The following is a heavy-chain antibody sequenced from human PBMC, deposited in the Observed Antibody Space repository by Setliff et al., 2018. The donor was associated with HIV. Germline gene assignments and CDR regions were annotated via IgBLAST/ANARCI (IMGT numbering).Heavy chain of an antibody. CDR1: GGSISSYY. D-gene: IGHD3-22*01. CDR3: AINDRTYFYDSSGYYGNWFDP. V-gene: IGHV4-59*01. J-gene: IGHJ5*02. Sequence: SETLSLTCTVSGGSISSYYWSWIRQPPGRGLEWIGYNHYSGISNYNPSLKSRVTISIDTSKNQFSLKVTSVIAEDTAVYYCAINDRTYFYDSSGYYGNWFDPWGQGTLVTVSS. CDR2: NHYSGIS.